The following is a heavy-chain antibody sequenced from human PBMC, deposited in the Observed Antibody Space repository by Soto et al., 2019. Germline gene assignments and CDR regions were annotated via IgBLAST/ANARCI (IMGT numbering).Heavy chain of an antibody. J-gene: IGHJ4*02. Sequence: ASVKVSCKASGGTFSSYAISWVRQAPGQGLEWMGGIIPIFGTANYAQKFPARVPLTAYESTSTAYMELSSLRSEDTAVYYCARSIRRQWLVWLLDYWGQGTLVTVSS. CDR2: IIPIFGTA. V-gene: IGHV1-69*13. CDR3: ARSIRRQWLVWLLDY. D-gene: IGHD6-19*01. CDR1: GGTFSSYA.